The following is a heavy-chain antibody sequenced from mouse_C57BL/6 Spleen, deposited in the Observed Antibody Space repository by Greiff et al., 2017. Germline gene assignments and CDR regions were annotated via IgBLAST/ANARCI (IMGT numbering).Heavy chain of an antibody. CDR1: GYTFTSYW. V-gene: IGHV1-69*01. D-gene: IGHD4-1*02. CDR2: IDTSDSYT. J-gene: IGHJ4*01. Sequence: VKLQQPGAELVMPGASVKLSCKASGYTFTSYWMHWVKQRPGQGLEWIGEIDTSDSYTNYNQKFKGKSTLTVDKSSSTAYMQISSLTSEDSAVYYCARRATGYYYPMDYWGQGTSVTVSA. CDR3: ARRATGYYYPMDY.